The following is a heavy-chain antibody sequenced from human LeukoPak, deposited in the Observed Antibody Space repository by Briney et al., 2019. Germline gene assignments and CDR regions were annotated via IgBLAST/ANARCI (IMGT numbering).Heavy chain of an antibody. V-gene: IGHV4-4*07. J-gene: IGHJ4*02. CDR3: ARDVDTAMVGSPFNY. CDR2: IYTSGST. D-gene: IGHD5-18*01. CDR1: GGSISSYY. Sequence: SSETLSLTCTVSGGSISSYYWSWLRQPAGKGLEWIGRIYTSGSTNYNPSLKSRVTMSVDTSKNHFSLKLSSVTAADTAVYYCARDVDTAMVGSPFNYGGQGTLVTVSS.